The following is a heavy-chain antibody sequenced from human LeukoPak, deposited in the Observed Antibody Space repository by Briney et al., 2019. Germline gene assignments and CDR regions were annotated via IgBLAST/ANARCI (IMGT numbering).Heavy chain of an antibody. CDR1: GFTFSLYV. D-gene: IGHD6-19*01. J-gene: IGHJ4*02. CDR3: AKGRSVAAPFY. V-gene: IGHV3-64*04. Sequence: GGSLRLSCSASGFTFSLYVMHWVRQAPGKGLEYVSGISKNGDSTYYADSVKGRFTISRDNSKNTLYLQVNSLRAEDTAVYYCAKGRSVAAPFYWGQGTLVTVSS. CDR2: ISKNGDST.